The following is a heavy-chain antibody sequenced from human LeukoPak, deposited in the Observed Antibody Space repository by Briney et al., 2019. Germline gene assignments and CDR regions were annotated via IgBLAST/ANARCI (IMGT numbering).Heavy chain of an antibody. J-gene: IGHJ4*02. V-gene: IGHV3-23*01. Sequence: PGGSLRLSCAASGITLSDYYMSWVRQAPGKGLEWVSAMSGGDGSTYYADSVKGRFTISRDNSKKTLYLQMNGLRAEDTAVYYCAKDWPSSGIYYGQFDFWGQGTLVTVSS. D-gene: IGHD1-26*01. CDR2: MSGGDGST. CDR1: GITLSDYY. CDR3: AKDWPSSGIYYGQFDF.